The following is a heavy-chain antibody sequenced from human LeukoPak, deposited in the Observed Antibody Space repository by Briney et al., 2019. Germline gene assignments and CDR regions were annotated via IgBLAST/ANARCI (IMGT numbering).Heavy chain of an antibody. CDR2: IWYDGSNK. CDR1: GFTFAINS. Sequence: RGSLRLSCAGSGFTFAINSLTWVSQPPGKGREWVAVIWYDGSNKYYADSVKGRFTISRDNSKNTLYLQMNSLRAEDTAVYYCARDPRRYSYGPYYFDYWGQGTLVTVSS. CDR3: ARDPRRYSYGPYYFDY. D-gene: IGHD5-18*01. J-gene: IGHJ4*02. V-gene: IGHV3-33*08.